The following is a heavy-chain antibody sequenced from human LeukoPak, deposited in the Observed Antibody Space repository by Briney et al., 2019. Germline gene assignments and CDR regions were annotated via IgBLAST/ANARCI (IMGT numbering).Heavy chain of an antibody. CDR1: GYSFTSYC. CDR2: IYPGDSDT. Sequence: GESLKISCKGSGYSFTSYCIGWVRQMPGKGLQWLGIIYPGDSDTRYSPSFQGQVTISADKSISTAYLQWSSLKASDTAMYYCARPDYYDSSGYYYVGYWGQGTLVTVSS. V-gene: IGHV5-51*01. D-gene: IGHD3-22*01. CDR3: ARPDYYDSSGYYYVGY. J-gene: IGHJ4*02.